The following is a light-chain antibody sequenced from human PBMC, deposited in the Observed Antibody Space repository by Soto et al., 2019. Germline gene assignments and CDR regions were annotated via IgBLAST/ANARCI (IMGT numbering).Light chain of an antibody. CDR1: QSVSSY. Sequence: ETVLTQSPATVSLSPGERATLSCRASQSVSSYLAWYQQKPAPAPRLLIYDASNRATGIPARFSGSGSGTDFTLPISSLEPEDFAVYYCQQRSNWPLTFGPGTKVDIK. CDR3: QQRSNWPLT. CDR2: DAS. V-gene: IGKV3-11*01. J-gene: IGKJ3*01.